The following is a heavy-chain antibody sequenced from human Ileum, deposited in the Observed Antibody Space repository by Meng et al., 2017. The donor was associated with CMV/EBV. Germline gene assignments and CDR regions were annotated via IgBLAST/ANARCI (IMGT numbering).Heavy chain of an antibody. D-gene: IGHD4-11*01. CDR1: GGSFSSTSYH. Sequence: SETLSLTCTVSGGSFSSTSYHWGWVRQSPGKGLEWVGSLSYTGSTYYPPSLERRLTISVDRSQNQFSLRLTTATAADAAVYYCVRVDTMTTFLLDSWGPGTLVTVSS. CDR3: VRVDTMTTFLLDS. V-gene: IGHV4-39*07. J-gene: IGHJ4*02. CDR2: LSYTGST.